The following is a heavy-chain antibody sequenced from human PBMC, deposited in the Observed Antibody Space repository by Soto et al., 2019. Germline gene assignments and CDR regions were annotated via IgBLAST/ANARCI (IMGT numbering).Heavy chain of an antibody. Sequence: EVQLVESGGGLVKPGGSLRLSCAASGFTFTSYSMNWVRQAPGKGLEWVSSITSSSSYIHYADSVKGRCTLSGGNAKNSLLLQTNRLRAEDAAVYYRARTAYSPWHFDLLGPGTLVTVSS. J-gene: IGHJ2*01. CDR3: ARTAYSPWHFDL. CDR1: GFTFTSYS. V-gene: IGHV3-21*04. CDR2: ITSSSSYI. D-gene: IGHD2-15*01.